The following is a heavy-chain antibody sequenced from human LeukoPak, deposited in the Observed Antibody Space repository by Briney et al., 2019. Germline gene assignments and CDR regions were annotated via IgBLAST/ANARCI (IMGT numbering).Heavy chain of an antibody. D-gene: IGHD6-19*01. CDR1: GYTFTSYY. Sequence: GASVKVSCKASGYTFTSYYMHWVRQAPGQGLEWMGIINPSGGSTSYAQKFQGRVTMTRDTSTSTVYMELSSLRSEDTAVYYCARAFPSIAVVGYYYFDYWGQGTLVTVSS. V-gene: IGHV1-46*01. CDR2: INPSGGST. J-gene: IGHJ4*02. CDR3: ARAFPSIAVVGYYYFDY.